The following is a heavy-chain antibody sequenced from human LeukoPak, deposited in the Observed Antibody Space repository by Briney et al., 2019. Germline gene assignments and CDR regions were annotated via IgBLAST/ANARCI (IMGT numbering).Heavy chain of an antibody. V-gene: IGHV4-34*01. J-gene: IGHJ4*02. D-gene: IGHD3-22*01. CDR2: IYYSGST. CDR3: ARGLGDSSGYFDY. CDR1: GFTFSDYY. Sequence: GSLRLSCAASGFTFSDYYMSWIRQPPGKGLEWIGSIYYSGSTYYNPSLKSRVTISVDTSKNQFSLKLSSVTAADTAVYYCARGLGDSSGYFDYWGQGTLVTVSS.